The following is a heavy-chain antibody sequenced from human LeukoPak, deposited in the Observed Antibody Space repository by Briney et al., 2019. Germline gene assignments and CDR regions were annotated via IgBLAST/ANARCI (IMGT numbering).Heavy chain of an antibody. V-gene: IGHV3-74*03. CDR1: GFTFSTYW. CDR2: MNGDGTST. J-gene: IGHJ4*02. Sequence: GGSLRLSCAASGFTFSTYWMHWVRQAPGKGLLWVSRMNGDGTSTKYADSVKGRFTISRDNARHTLYLQMNSLRAEDTAVYYCARASTTVPNLLDYWGQGTLVTVSA. D-gene: IGHD4-17*01. CDR3: ARASTTVPNLLDY.